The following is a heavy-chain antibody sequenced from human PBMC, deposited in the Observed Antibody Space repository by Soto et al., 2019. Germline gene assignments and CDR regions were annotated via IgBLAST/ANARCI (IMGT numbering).Heavy chain of an antibody. V-gene: IGHV4-34*01. CDR1: GGSFSGYY. J-gene: IGHJ6*03. CDR3: ARTRYDFWGGYAPYYYMDV. Sequence: PSETLSLTCAVYGGSFSGYYWSWIRQPPGKGLEWIGEINHSGSTNYNPSLKSRVTISVDTSKNQFSLKLSSVTAADTAVYYCARTRYDFWGGYAPYYYMDVWGKGTTVTVSS. D-gene: IGHD3-3*01. CDR2: INHSGST.